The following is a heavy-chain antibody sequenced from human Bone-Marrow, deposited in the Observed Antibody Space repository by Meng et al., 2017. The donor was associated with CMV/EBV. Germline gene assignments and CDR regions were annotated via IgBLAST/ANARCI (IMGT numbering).Heavy chain of an antibody. D-gene: IGHD1-14*01. V-gene: IGHV4-39*01. J-gene: IGHJ6*01. CDR3: PYGRYYYYYGMDV. CDR1: GGSISSSSYY. Sequence: GSLRLSCTVSGGSISSSSYYWGWIRQPPGKGLEWIGSIYYSGSTYYNPSLKSRVTISVDTSKNQFSLKLSSVTAADTAVYYCPYGRYYYYYGMDVWGPGHTVTCAS. CDR2: IYYSGST.